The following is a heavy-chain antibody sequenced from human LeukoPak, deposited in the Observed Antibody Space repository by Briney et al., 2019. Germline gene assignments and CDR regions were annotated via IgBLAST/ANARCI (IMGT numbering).Heavy chain of an antibody. D-gene: IGHD1-26*01. CDR1: GGSISSSNYY. J-gene: IGHJ4*02. V-gene: IGHV4-39*07. CDR2: IHHSGST. CDR3: ARGYGGSYQYFDD. Sequence: SETLSLTCTVSGGSISSSNYYWGWIRQPPGKGLEWIGEIHHSGSTSNNPSLKSRVTISIDTSKNQFSLNLSSVTAADTAVYYCARGYGGSYQYFDDWGQGTLVTVSS.